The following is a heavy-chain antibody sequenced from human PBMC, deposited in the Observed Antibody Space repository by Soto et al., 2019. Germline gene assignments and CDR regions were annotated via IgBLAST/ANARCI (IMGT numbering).Heavy chain of an antibody. CDR3: ARAYSAYDSNFDF. D-gene: IGHD5-12*01. CDR2: TYYGSKWYT. Sequence: SQTLSLTCDISGDSVSSKNAAWSWIRQSPSRGLEWLGRTYYGSKWYTDYAGSLKSRMTINAGTSKNQFSLQLNSVTPEDTAIYYCARAYSAYDSNFDFWGQGTRVTVSS. CDR1: GDSVSSKNAA. J-gene: IGHJ4*02. V-gene: IGHV6-1*01.